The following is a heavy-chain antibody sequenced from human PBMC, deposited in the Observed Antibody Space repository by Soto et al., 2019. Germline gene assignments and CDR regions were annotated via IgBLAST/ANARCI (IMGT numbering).Heavy chain of an antibody. CDR2: INHSGST. CDR1: GGSFSGCY. Sequence: SETLSLTCAVYGGSFSGCYWSWVRQPPGKGLEWIGEINHSGSTNYNPSLKSRVTISVDTSKNQFSLKLSSVTAADTAVYYCARGLLVIGRRAATPFDYRGQGTLVTVSS. V-gene: IGHV4-34*01. D-gene: IGHD3-16*02. CDR3: ARGLLVIGRRAATPFDY. J-gene: IGHJ4*02.